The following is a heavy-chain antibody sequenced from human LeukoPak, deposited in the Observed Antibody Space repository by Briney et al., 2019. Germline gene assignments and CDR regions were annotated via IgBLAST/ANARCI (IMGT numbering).Heavy chain of an antibody. Sequence: GPLRLSFAASGFTFSNYEMNWVRQAPGKGLEWVSYISSIDSTIYYADSVKGRFTISRDNAKNSLYLQMNSLRADDTAVYYCARGIAVAGPYYFDYWGRGTLVTVSS. V-gene: IGHV3-48*03. D-gene: IGHD6-19*01. J-gene: IGHJ4*02. CDR1: GFTFSNYE. CDR3: ARGIAVAGPYYFDY. CDR2: ISSIDSTI.